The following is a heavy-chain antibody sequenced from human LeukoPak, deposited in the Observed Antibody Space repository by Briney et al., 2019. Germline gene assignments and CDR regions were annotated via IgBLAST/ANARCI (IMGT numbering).Heavy chain of an antibody. J-gene: IGHJ3*01. CDR2: ITSKSSGEIR. CDR1: GFTFSNAW. D-gene: IGHD3-22*01. Sequence: GGSLRLSCVASGFTFSNAWMTWVRQAPGRGLEWVGRITSKSSGEIRVYATPVQGRFTISRDDSKNTVYVQMNSLKTEDTAVYYCITGFWDSSGYYHGDDAFDVWGQGTLVAVSS. CDR3: ITGFWDSSGYYHGDDAFDV. V-gene: IGHV3-15*01.